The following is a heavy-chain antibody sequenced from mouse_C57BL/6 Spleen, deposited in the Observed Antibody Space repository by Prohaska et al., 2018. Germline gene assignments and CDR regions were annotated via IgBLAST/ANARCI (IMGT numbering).Heavy chain of an antibody. J-gene: IGHJ1*03. CDR2: INPDSSTI. CDR3: ASPNWDWYFDV. Sequence: EVKLLQSGGGLVQPGGSLKLSCAASGIDFSRYWMSLVRPPPGKGLEWIGEINPDSSTINYAPSLKDKFIISRDNAKNTLYLQMSKVRSEDTALYYCASPNWDWYFDVWGTGTTVTVSS. D-gene: IGHD4-1*01. V-gene: IGHV4-1*01. CDR1: GIDFSRYW.